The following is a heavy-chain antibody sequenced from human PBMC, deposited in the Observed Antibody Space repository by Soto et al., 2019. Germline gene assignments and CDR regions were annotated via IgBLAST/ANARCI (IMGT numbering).Heavy chain of an antibody. V-gene: IGHV4-31*03. Sequence: QVQLQESGPGLVKPSQTLSLTCTVYGGSVSSGGYYWSWIRQHPGKGLEWIGYIYYSGSTYYNPSLKSRVTISVDTSKNQFSLKLSSVTAADTAVYYCARSAYGSGISGMDVWGQGTTVTVSS. CDR3: ARSAYGSGISGMDV. CDR2: IYYSGST. J-gene: IGHJ6*02. D-gene: IGHD3-10*01. CDR1: GGSVSSGGYY.